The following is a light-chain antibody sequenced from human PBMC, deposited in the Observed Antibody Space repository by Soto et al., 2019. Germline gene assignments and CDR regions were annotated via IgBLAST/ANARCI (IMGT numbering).Light chain of an antibody. Sequence: QSALTQPPSASGTPGQRVTISCSGSSSNIGSNYVYWYQQLPGTAPKLLIYRNNQRPSGVPDRFSGSKSGTSASLAISGLRSEDEADYYGAAWDDSLSGAVFGGGTQLTVL. CDR1: SSNIGSNY. CDR3: AAWDDSLSGAV. V-gene: IGLV1-47*01. CDR2: RNN. J-gene: IGLJ7*01.